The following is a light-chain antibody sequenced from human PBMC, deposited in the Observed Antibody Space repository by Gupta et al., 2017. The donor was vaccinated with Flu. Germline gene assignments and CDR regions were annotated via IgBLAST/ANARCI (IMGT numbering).Light chain of an antibody. CDR1: QSVSSSY. Sequence: EIVLTQSPGTLSLSPGERATLSCRASQSVSSSYLAWYQQKPGQAPRLLIYGASSRATGIPDRFSGSGSGTDFTLTISGLEPEDFAVYYCQHYGNSPPYTFGQGTKLEIK. CDR2: GAS. CDR3: QHYGNSPPYT. V-gene: IGKV3-20*01. J-gene: IGKJ2*01.